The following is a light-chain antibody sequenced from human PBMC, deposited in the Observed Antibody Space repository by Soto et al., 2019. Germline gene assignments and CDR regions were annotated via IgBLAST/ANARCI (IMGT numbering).Light chain of an antibody. CDR2: WAS. V-gene: IGKV4-1*01. CDR1: QSVLYSSNNRNY. J-gene: IGKJ2*03. CDR3: QQYYSSLYS. Sequence: DIVMTQSPDSLAVSLGERATINCKSSQSVLYSSNNRNYLAWYQQKPGQPPKLLISWASNRESGVPDRFSGSGSGTDFALTISSLQAEDVAVYYCQQYYSSLYSFGQGTKLEIK.